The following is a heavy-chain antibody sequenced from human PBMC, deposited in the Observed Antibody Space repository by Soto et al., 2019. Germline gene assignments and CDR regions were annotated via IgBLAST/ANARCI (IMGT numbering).Heavy chain of an antibody. CDR1: CGSVSGYY. J-gene: IGHJ4*02. CDR3: ARAYYDFWSGQSPYSFDY. CDR2: INHSGST. V-gene: IGHV4-34*01. Sequence: ENLSLTGAVDCGSVSGYYWSWIRQPPGKGLEWIGEINHSGSTNYNPSLKSRVTISVDTSKNHFSLKLSSVTAADTAVYYCARAYYDFWSGQSPYSFDYWGQGTLVTVSS. D-gene: IGHD3-3*01.